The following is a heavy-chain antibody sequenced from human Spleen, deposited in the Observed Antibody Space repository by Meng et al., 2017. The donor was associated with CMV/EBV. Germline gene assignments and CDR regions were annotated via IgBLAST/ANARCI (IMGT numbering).Heavy chain of an antibody. J-gene: IGHJ4*02. Sequence: HVQLQQGGAGLLKPSETLSLTCACYGGSFSGYYWGWIRQPPGKGLEWIGEINHSGSTNYNPSLKSRVTISVDTSKNQFSLKLSSVTAAGTAVYYCAREEHSGTVFDYWGQGTLVTVSS. CDR2: INHSGST. D-gene: IGHD1-26*01. CDR3: AREEHSGTVFDY. V-gene: IGHV4-34*01. CDR1: GGSFSGYY.